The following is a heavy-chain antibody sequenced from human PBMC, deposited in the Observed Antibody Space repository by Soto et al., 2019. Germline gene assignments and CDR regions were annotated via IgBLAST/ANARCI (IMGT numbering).Heavy chain of an antibody. V-gene: IGHV3-66*01. CDR2: IYSGGST. D-gene: IGHD3-10*01. CDR1: GFTVSSNY. Sequence: EVKLVESRGGLVQPGGSLRLSCAASGFTVSSNYMSWVRQAPGKGLEWVSVIYSGGSTYYADSVKGRFTISRDNSKNTLYLQMNSLRAEDTAVYYCARDVVGWGMVPYGMDVWGQGTTVTVSS. CDR3: ARDVVGWGMVPYGMDV. J-gene: IGHJ6*02.